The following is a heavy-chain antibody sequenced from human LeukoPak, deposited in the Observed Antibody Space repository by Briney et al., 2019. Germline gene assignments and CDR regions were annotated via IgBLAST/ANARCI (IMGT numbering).Heavy chain of an antibody. CDR3: AKLSGYDYYFDY. Sequence: GGSLRLSCTASGFTFSSYAMSWVRQAPGKGLEWVSAISGSGGSTYYADSVKGRFTISRDNSKNTLYLQMNSLRAEDTAVYYCAKLSGYDYYFDYWGQGTLVTVSS. J-gene: IGHJ4*02. CDR2: ISGSGGST. D-gene: IGHD5-12*01. CDR1: GFTFSSYA. V-gene: IGHV3-23*01.